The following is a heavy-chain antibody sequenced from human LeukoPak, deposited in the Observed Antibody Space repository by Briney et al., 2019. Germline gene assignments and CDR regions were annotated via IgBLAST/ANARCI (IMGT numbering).Heavy chain of an antibody. D-gene: IGHD3-10*01. Sequence: PGGSLRLSCAASGFTFSSYAMTWVRQAPGKGLEWVSCITGGGGSTYYADSVKGRFTISRDNSKNTLYLQMDSLRAEDSAVYFCAKGGFATPGSFWGQGTLVAVSS. CDR3: AKGGFATPGSF. J-gene: IGHJ4*02. CDR2: ITGGGGST. V-gene: IGHV3-23*01. CDR1: GFTFSSYA.